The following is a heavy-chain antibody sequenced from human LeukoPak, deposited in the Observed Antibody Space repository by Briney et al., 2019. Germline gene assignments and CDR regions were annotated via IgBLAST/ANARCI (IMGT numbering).Heavy chain of an antibody. CDR2: ISSSSSSYI. CDR3: AAEPLAYCGGDCYSDYFDY. D-gene: IGHD2-21*02. V-gene: IGHV3-21*01. Sequence: GGSLRLSCAASGFTFSSYAMNWVRQAPGKGLEWVSSISSSSSSYICYADSVKGRFTISRDNAKNSLYLQMNSLRAEDTAVYYCAAEPLAYCGGDCYSDYFDYWGQGTLVTVSS. J-gene: IGHJ4*02. CDR1: GFTFSSYA.